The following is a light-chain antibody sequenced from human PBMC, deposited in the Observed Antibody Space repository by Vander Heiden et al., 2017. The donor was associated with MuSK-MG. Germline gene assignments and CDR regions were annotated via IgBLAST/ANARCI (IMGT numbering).Light chain of an antibody. CDR1: SLRSYY. V-gene: IGLV3-19*01. Sequence: SSALPQDPAVSVALGQTVRITCQGDSLRSYYASWYQQKPGQAPVLVIYGKNNRPSGIPDRFSGSSSGNTASLTITGAQAEDEADYYCNSRDSSGNHLVFGGGTKLTVL. CDR2: GKN. CDR3: NSRDSSGNHLV. J-gene: IGLJ2*01.